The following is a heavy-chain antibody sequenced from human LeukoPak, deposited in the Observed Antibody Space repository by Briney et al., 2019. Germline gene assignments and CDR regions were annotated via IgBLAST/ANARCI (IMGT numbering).Heavy chain of an antibody. Sequence: GSLRLSCAASGFTFSSYAMSWVRQAPGKGLEWVSAISGSGGSTYYADSVKGRFTISRDNSKNTLYLQMNSLRAEDTAVYYCAKRHSSGYYKRPYFQHWGQGTLVTVSS. J-gene: IGHJ1*01. D-gene: IGHD3-22*01. V-gene: IGHV3-23*01. CDR2: ISGSGGST. CDR3: AKRHSSGYYKRPYFQH. CDR1: GFTFSSYA.